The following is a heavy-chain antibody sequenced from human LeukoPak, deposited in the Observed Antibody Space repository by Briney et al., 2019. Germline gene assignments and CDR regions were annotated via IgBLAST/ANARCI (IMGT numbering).Heavy chain of an antibody. V-gene: IGHV4-34*01. CDR1: GGSFSGYY. J-gene: IGHJ5*02. D-gene: IGHD3-10*01. CDR3: ARCYGSGSYNWFDP. CDR2: INHSGNT. Sequence: SETLSLTCAVYGGSFSGYYWSWIRQPPGKGLEWIGEINHSGNTNYNPSLKSRVTISVDTSKNQFSLKLSSVTAADTAVYYCARCYGSGSYNWFDPWGQGTLVTVSS.